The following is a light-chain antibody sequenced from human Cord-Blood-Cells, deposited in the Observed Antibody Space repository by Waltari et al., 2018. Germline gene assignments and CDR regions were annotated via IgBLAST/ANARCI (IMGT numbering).Light chain of an antibody. CDR2: DAS. CDR3: QQYDNLPYT. CDR1: QDISNY. J-gene: IGKJ2*01. V-gene: IGKV1-33*01. Sequence: DIQITESPSSLSASVGDRVNITCQASQDISNYLKWYQQKPGKAHKLLIYDASNLETGVPSRFSGSGSGTDFTFTISSLQPEDIATYYCQQYDNLPYTFGQGTKLEIK.